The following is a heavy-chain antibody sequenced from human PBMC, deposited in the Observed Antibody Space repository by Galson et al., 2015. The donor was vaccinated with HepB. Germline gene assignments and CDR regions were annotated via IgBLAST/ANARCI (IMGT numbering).Heavy chain of an antibody. CDR2: INHSGTT. Sequence: SETLSLTCAVYGGSFSGYYWGWIRQLPGKGLEWIGEINHSGTTNYNPSLKSRITISVDTSKNQFSLKLSSVTAADTAVYYCGTIRGTYYYDSSGYYHDWGQGTLVTVSS. J-gene: IGHJ4*02. CDR1: GGSFSGYY. D-gene: IGHD3-22*01. CDR3: GTIRGTYYYDSSGYYHD. V-gene: IGHV4-34*01.